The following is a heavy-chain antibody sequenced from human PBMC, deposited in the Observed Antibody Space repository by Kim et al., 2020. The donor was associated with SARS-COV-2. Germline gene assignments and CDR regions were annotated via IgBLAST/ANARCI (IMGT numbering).Heavy chain of an antibody. J-gene: IGHJ2*01. CDR1: GFTFSSYA. CDR2: ISYDGSNK. V-gene: IGHV3-30*04. Sequence: GGSLRLSCAASGFTFSSYAMHWVRQAPGKGLEWVALISYDGSNKYYADSVKGRFTISRDNSKNTLYLQMNSLRAEDTAVYYCARGGWGITFGGVMAIGY. D-gene: IGHD3-16*01. CDR3: ARGGWGITFGGVMAIGY.